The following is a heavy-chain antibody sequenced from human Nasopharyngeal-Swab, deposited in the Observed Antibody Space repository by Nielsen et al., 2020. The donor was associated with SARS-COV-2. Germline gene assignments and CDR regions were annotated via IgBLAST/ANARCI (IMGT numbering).Heavy chain of an antibody. D-gene: IGHD3-3*01. CDR3: SKGAYDFCLVYYRVEY. J-gene: IGHJ4*02. CDR1: GFTFSSYA. Sequence: LKISCASSGFTFSSYAMNWVRQCPGKWLEWVSGTSDSGDSTYYPDSVKGRFTISRDNSKNTLYLQMNSLRAEDTAVYYCSKGAYDFCLVYYRVEYWGQGTLVTVSS. CDR2: TSDSGDST. V-gene: IGHV3-23*01.